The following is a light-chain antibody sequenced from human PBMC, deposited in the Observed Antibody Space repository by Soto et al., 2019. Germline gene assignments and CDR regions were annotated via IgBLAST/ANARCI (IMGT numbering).Light chain of an antibody. V-gene: IGKV1-5*01. CDR2: DAS. CDR1: HSVRSW. J-gene: IGKJ4*01. Sequence: IQMTASPATLSASVGDRVTITCRASHSVRSWLAWYQQKPGTATKLLIFDASRLESGVPSRFSGSASGTEFTLTISSLQPDDFATYYCQQYDNYPLTFGGGTKVDIK. CDR3: QQYDNYPLT.